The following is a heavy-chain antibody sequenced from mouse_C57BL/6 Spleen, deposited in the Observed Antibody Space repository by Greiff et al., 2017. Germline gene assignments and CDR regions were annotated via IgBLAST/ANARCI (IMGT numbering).Heavy chain of an antibody. CDR3: AIYYDYDVNYAMDY. V-gene: IGHV1-80*01. CDR2: IYPGDGDT. CDR1: GYAFSSYW. D-gene: IGHD2-4*01. J-gene: IGHJ4*01. Sequence: VQLQQSGAELVKPGASVKISCKASGYAFSSYWLNWVKQRPGKGLEWIGQIYPGDGDTNYNGKFKGKATLTADKSSSTAYMQLSSLTSEDSAVYFCAIYYDYDVNYAMDYWGQGTSVTVSS.